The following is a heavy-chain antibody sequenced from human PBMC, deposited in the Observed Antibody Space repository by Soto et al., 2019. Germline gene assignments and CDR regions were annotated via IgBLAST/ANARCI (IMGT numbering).Heavy chain of an antibody. Sequence: SETLSLTCTVSGGSISSSSYYWGWIRQPPGKGLEWIGSIFYSGSPHHNPSLKSRVTISEDRSKNQFYLKLSSVTAADTAVYYCAREYNYDSSGIGFDSWGQGTLVTVSS. CDR3: AREYNYDSSGIGFDS. CDR2: IFYSGSP. CDR1: GGSISSSSYY. D-gene: IGHD3-22*01. V-gene: IGHV4-39*07. J-gene: IGHJ4*02.